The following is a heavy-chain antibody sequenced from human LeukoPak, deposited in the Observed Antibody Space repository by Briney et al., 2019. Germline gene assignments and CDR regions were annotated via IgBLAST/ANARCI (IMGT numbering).Heavy chain of an antibody. V-gene: IGHV4-61*02. Sequence: PSQTLSLTCTVSGGSISSGSYYWSWIRQPAGKGLEWIGRIYTSGSTNYNPSLKSRVTISVDTFKNQFSLKLSSVTAADTAVYYCARGGREADYWGQGTLVTVSS. CDR1: GGSISSGSYY. D-gene: IGHD3-10*01. CDR3: ARGGREADY. CDR2: IYTSGST. J-gene: IGHJ4*02.